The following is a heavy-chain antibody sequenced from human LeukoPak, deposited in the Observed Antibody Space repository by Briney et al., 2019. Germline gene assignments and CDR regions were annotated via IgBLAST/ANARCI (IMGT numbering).Heavy chain of an antibody. D-gene: IGHD3-3*01. CDR2: ISYDGSNN. CDR1: GFTFSSYG. Sequence: SGGSLRLSCAASGFTFSSYGVHWVRQAPGKGLEWVAVISYDGSNNYYADSVKGRFTISRDNAKNSLYLQMNSLRAEDTAVYYCASSVQDFWSGYHWFDPWGQGTLVTVSS. CDR3: ASSVQDFWSGYHWFDP. V-gene: IGHV3-30*03. J-gene: IGHJ5*02.